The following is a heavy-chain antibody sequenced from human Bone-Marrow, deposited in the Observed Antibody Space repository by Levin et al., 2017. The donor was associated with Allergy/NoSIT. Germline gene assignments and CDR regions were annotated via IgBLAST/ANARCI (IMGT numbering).Heavy chain of an antibody. CDR3: ARSETGDGGYYYMDG. V-gene: IGHV2-70*04. Sequence: SGPTLVKPTQTLTLTCTFSGFSLSPSGMRVSWIRQPPGKALEWLARIDWDDDKFYSTSLKTRLTISKDTSKNQVGLTMTNMDPVDTATYYWARSETGDGGYYYMDGWGKGTTVTVSS. CDR1: GFSLSPSGMR. D-gene: IGHD7-27*01. J-gene: IGHJ6*03. CDR2: IDWDDDK.